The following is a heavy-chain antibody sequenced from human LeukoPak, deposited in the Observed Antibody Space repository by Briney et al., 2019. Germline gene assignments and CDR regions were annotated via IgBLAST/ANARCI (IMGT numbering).Heavy chain of an antibody. J-gene: IGHJ4*02. V-gene: IGHV4-59*01. Sequence: TSGGSLRLSCAASGFTFRNAWMSWVRQAPGKGLEWVGNVDYSGSTNFHPSLKSRVIVSLDMSKNKFSLNLTSVTAADAAVYYCARSIYNDQGTFEYWGQGAPVTVSS. CDR3: ARSIYNDQGTFEY. CDR2: VDYSGST. CDR1: GFTFRNAW. D-gene: IGHD3-16*02.